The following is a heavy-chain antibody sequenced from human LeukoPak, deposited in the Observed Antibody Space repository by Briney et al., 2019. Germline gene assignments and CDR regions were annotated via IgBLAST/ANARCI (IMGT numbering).Heavy chain of an antibody. Sequence: GGSLRLSCAASGFPFSSHGMSWVRQAPGKGLEWVSGIIGGGGSTYYADSVKGRFTISRDNAKNSLYLQMNSLRAEDTAVYYCARMVGATYLGPYYYYSYYMDVWGKGTTVTISS. D-gene: IGHD1-26*01. V-gene: IGHV3-23*01. CDR2: IIGGGGST. CDR1: GFPFSSHG. J-gene: IGHJ6*03. CDR3: ARMVGATYLGPYYYYSYYMDV.